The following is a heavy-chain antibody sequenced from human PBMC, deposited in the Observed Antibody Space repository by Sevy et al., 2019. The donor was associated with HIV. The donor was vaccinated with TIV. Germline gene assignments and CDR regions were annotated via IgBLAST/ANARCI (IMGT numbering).Heavy chain of an antibody. CDR1: GFTFSSYS. Sequence: GGSLRLSCAASGFTFSSYSMNWVRQAPGKGLEWVSSISSSSSYIYYADSVKGRFTISRDNAKNSLYLQMNSLRAEDTAVYYCARRSPGDYDFWSGAKVDYYYYYYMDVWGKGTTVTVSS. J-gene: IGHJ6*03. V-gene: IGHV3-21*01. D-gene: IGHD3-3*01. CDR2: ISSSSSYI. CDR3: ARRSPGDYDFWSGAKVDYYYYYYMDV.